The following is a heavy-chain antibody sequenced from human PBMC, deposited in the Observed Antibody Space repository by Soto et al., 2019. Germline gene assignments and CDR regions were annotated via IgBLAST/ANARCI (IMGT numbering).Heavy chain of an antibody. J-gene: IGHJ4*02. Sequence: GASVKVSCKASGYTFTSSDINWVRQATGQGLEWMGWANPNSGNTGYAQKFQGRVSMTRNTPTSTAYMELTSLTSEDTAVYYCARGERDCSSASCYDYWGQGTQVTVSS. CDR2: ANPNSGNT. D-gene: IGHD2-2*01. CDR1: GYTFTSSD. V-gene: IGHV1-8*01. CDR3: ARGERDCSSASCYDY.